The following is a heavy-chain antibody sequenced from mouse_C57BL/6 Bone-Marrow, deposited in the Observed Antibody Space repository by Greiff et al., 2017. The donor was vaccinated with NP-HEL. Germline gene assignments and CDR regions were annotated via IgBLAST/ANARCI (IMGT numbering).Heavy chain of an antibody. V-gene: IGHV1-72*01. J-gene: IGHJ1*03. CDR3: ARSYYGSRSWYFDI. D-gene: IGHD1-1*01. Sequence: QVQLQQPGADLVKPGASVKLSCKASGYTFTSYWMHWVKQRPGRGLEWIGRIDPNSGGTKFNEKFKTKATLTVDKPSSTAYMQLSSLTSEDSAVYYGARSYYGSRSWYFDIWGTGTTVTVTS. CDR2: IDPNSGGT. CDR1: GYTFTSYW.